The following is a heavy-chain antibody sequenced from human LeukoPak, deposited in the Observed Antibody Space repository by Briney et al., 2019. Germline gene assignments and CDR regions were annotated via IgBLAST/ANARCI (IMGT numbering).Heavy chain of an antibody. CDR1: GFTFSSYA. J-gene: IGHJ3*02. Sequence: GGSLRLSCAASGFTFSSYAMHWVRQAPGKGLEWVAVISYDGSNKYYADSVKGRFTISRDNSKNTLYLQLNSLRAEDTAVYYCARVAGPYYYDSSGSFIWGQGTLVTVSS. CDR2: ISYDGSNK. V-gene: IGHV3-30*04. CDR3: ARVAGPYYYDSSGSFI. D-gene: IGHD3-22*01.